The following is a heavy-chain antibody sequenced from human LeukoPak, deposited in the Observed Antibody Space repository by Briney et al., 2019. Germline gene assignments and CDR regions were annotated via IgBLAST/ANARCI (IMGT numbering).Heavy chain of an antibody. Sequence: SETLSLTCTVSGDSISSGDYYWSWIRQPAGKGLGGIGRISSSGSTNYNPSLKSRVTISVDTSKNQFSLKLSSVTAADTAMYYCAREGSYYDSSGYYYGSGYFDYWGQGTLVTVSS. CDR2: ISSSGST. J-gene: IGHJ4*02. V-gene: IGHV4-61*02. D-gene: IGHD3-22*01. CDR3: AREGSYYDSSGYYYGSGYFDY. CDR1: GDSISSGDYY.